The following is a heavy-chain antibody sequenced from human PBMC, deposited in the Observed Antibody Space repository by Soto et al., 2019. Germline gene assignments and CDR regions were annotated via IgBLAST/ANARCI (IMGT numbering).Heavy chain of an antibody. CDR1: GGSISSSNW. D-gene: IGHD2-21*01. V-gene: IGHV4-4*02. CDR2: TYHSGST. J-gene: IGHJ5*01. CDR3: ARDGAYFSYWDGPYGFDP. Sequence: PSETLSLTCAVSGGSISSSNWWSWVRQPPGKGLEWIGETYHSGSTNYNPSLKSRVTITVDKSKNQFSLKLSSVTAAATAAYYCARDGAYFSYWDGPYGFDPWGQGTLVTVSS.